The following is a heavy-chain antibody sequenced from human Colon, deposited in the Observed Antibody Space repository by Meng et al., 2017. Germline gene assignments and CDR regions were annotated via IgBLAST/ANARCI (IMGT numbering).Heavy chain of an antibody. CDR1: CDSVSSNSAA. V-gene: IGHV6-1*01. CDR3: ASTENHF. CDR2: TYYRSKWYN. D-gene: IGHD1-26*01. Sequence: QLHLQQAGRGRVKPSQTLSLTCPISCDSVSSNSAAWSWIRQSPARGLEWLGSTYYRSKWYNDYAVSVKGHISINPDTYKIQFSLRLNSVAPEDTDVYYCASTENHFWGQGTLVTVSS. J-gene: IGHJ4*02.